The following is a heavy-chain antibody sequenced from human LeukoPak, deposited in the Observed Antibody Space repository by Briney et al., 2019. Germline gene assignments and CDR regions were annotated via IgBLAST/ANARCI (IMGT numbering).Heavy chain of an antibody. CDR3: AREGYDFWGVYMDV. V-gene: IGHV3-30*04. J-gene: IGHJ6*03. Sequence: GGSLRLSCAASGFTFSSYAMHWVRQAPGKGLEWVALISYDGSNKYYADSVKARFIISRDNAKNSLYLQMNSLRAEDTAVYYCAREGYDFWGVYMDVWGKGTTVTVSS. D-gene: IGHD3-3*01. CDR2: ISYDGSNK. CDR1: GFTFSSYA.